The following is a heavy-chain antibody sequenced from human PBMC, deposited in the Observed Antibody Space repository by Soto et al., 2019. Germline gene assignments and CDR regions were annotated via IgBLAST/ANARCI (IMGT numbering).Heavy chain of an antibody. V-gene: IGHV4-30-4*01. Sequence: PSETLSLTCAVSGGSISSGDYYWSWIRQPPGKGQEWIGYIYYSGSTYYNPSLKSRVTISVDTSKNQFSLKLSSVTAADTAVYYCARGGGYCSGGSCYLPPASWFDPWGQGTLVTVSS. CDR1: GGSISSGDYY. CDR2: IYYSGST. CDR3: ARGGGYCSGGSCYLPPASWFDP. J-gene: IGHJ5*02. D-gene: IGHD2-15*01.